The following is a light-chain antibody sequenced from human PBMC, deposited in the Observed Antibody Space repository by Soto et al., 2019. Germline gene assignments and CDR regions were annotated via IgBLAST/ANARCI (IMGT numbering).Light chain of an antibody. V-gene: IGKV1-27*01. CDR1: QGIRND. CDR3: QNYNSAPWT. CDR2: VAS. Sequence: IQITPSPSPPSASVGDRIAIPFRASQGIRNDLGWYQQKPGKAPKLLIYVASTLQSGVPSRFSGSRSGTDFTLTISSLQPEDVATYYCQNYNSAPWTFGQGTKVDIK. J-gene: IGKJ1*01.